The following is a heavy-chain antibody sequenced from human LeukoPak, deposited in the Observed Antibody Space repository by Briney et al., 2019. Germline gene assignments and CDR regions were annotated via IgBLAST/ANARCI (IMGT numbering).Heavy chain of an antibody. V-gene: IGHV3-30*18. J-gene: IGHJ3*02. D-gene: IGHD6-19*01. Sequence: GRSLRLSCTASGFSFSRSGMHWVRQAPGKGLEWVAVISYDGSNKYYADSVKGRFTISRDNSKNTLYLQMNSLRAEDTAVYYCAKDPPGSSGPGAFDIWGQGTMVTVSS. CDR1: GFSFSRSG. CDR3: AKDPPGSSGPGAFDI. CDR2: ISYDGSNK.